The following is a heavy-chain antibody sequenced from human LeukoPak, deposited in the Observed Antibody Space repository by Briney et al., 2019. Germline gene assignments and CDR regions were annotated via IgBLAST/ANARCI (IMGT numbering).Heavy chain of an antibody. D-gene: IGHD7-27*01. Sequence: ASVKVSCKASGYTFTSYAMNWVRQAPGQGLEWMGWINTNTGNPTYAQGFTGRFVFSLDTSVSTAYLQISSLKAEDTAVYYCASVSKTGNGQAFDYWGQGTLVTVSS. CDR3: ASVSKTGNGQAFDY. V-gene: IGHV7-4-1*02. CDR2: INTNTGNP. CDR1: GYTFTSYA. J-gene: IGHJ4*02.